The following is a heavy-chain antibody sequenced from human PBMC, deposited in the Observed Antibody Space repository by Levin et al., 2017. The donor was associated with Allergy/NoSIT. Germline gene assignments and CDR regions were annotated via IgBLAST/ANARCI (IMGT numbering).Heavy chain of an antibody. CDR2: IYYSGST. CDR1: GGSISSYY. J-gene: IGHJ3*02. Sequence: SSETLSLTCTVSGGSISSYYWSWIRQPPGKGLEWIGYIYYSGSTNYNPSLKSRVTISVDTSKNQFSLKLSSVTAADTAVYYCARDMDSSGYYYVAGAFDIWGQGTMVTVSS. V-gene: IGHV4-59*01. CDR3: ARDMDSSGYYYVAGAFDI. D-gene: IGHD3-22*01.